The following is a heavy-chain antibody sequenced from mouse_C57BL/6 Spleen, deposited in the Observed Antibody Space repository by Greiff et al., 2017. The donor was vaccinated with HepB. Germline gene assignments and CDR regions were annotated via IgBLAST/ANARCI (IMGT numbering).Heavy chain of an antibody. CDR3: ARFQLGQGDYFDY. V-gene: IGHV1-50*01. D-gene: IGHD4-1*02. CDR1: GYTFTSYW. Sequence: VKPGASVKLSCKASGYTFTSYWMQWVKQRPGQGLEWIGEIDPSDSYTNYNQKFKGKATLTVDTSSSTAYMQLSSLTSEDSAVYYCARFQLGQGDYFDYWGQGTTLTVSS. J-gene: IGHJ2*01. CDR2: IDPSDSYT.